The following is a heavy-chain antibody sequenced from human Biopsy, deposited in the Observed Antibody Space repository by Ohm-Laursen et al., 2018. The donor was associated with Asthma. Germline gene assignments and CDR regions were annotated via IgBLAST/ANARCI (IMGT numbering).Heavy chain of an antibody. CDR3: ARRWRSYDSSGYYLDT. V-gene: IGHV4-4*02. J-gene: IGHJ4*02. Sequence: SETLSLTWAVSGGSISVSNWWSWVRQPPGKGLEWIGQIYHLGNANYNPSLKSRVTMSVDKSKNHFSLQLTSVTAADTALYYCARRWRSYDSSGYYLDTWGQGTLVTVAT. CDR1: GGSISVSNW. CDR2: IYHLGNA. D-gene: IGHD3-22*01.